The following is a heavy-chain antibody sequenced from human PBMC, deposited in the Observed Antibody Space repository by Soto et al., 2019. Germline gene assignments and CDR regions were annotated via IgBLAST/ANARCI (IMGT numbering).Heavy chain of an antibody. V-gene: IGHV1-2*02. D-gene: IGHD6-19*01. CDR1: GYTFTGYF. CDR3: ARSVAVAGTEGFDY. CDR2: INPNSGGT. Sequence: ASVKVSCKGSGYTFTGYFMHWVRQAPGQGLEWMGWINPNSGGTNYAQKFQGRVTMTRDTSISTAYMELSRLRSDDTAVYYCARSVAVAGTEGFDYWGQGTLVTVSS. J-gene: IGHJ4*02.